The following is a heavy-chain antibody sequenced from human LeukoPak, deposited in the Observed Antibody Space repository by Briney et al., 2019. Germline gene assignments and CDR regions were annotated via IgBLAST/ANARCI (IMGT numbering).Heavy chain of an antibody. J-gene: IGHJ4*02. V-gene: IGHV3-23*01. CDR1: GFTFSSYA. CDR2: ISGSGGST. D-gene: IGHD3-22*01. CDR3: ARETYYYDSSGYMLLDY. Sequence: GGSLRLSCAASGFTFSSYAMSWVREAPGKGLEWVSAISGSGGSTYYADSVKGRVTISRDNSNNTLYLQMNSLRAEDTAVYYCARETYYYDSSGYMLLDYWGQGTLVTVSS.